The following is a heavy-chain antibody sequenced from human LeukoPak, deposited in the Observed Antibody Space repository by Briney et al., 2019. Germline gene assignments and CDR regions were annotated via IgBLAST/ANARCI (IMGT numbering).Heavy chain of an antibody. D-gene: IGHD6-19*01. Sequence: GGSLRLSCAASGITFSSYSMTWVRQAPGKGLEWVSSISSSSSYIYYADSVKGRFTISRDNAKNSLYLQMNSLRAEDTAVYYCARDRYSSGSYYDYWGQGTLVTVSS. CDR3: ARDRYSSGSYYDY. CDR2: ISSSSSYI. V-gene: IGHV3-21*01. CDR1: GITFSSYS. J-gene: IGHJ4*02.